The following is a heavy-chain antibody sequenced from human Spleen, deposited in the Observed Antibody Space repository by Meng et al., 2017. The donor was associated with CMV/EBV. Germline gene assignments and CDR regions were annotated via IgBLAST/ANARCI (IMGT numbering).Heavy chain of an antibody. Sequence: GESLKISCAASGFNFSSYGMHWVRQAPGKGLEWVSAISGSGGSTYYADSVKGRFTISRDNSKNTLYLQMNSLRAEDTAVYYCAKDLSWGGGWSQWGQGTLVTVSS. V-gene: IGHV3-23*01. J-gene: IGHJ4*02. D-gene: IGHD6-19*01. CDR3: AKDLSWGGGWSQ. CDR2: ISGSGGST. CDR1: GFNFSSYG.